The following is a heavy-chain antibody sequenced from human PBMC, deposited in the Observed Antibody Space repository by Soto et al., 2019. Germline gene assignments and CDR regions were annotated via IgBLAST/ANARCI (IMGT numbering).Heavy chain of an antibody. V-gene: IGHV3-53*01. J-gene: IGHJ4*02. Sequence: PGGSLRLSCVASGFAVSNNYMNWVRRAPGKGLEWVSVVYSGGTTYYADSVRGRFTVSRDDSKNTLFLQMSSLRAEDTAVYYCARAGSPFDSDSSGYWGFDHWGQGTLVTVSS. D-gene: IGHD3-22*01. CDR3: ARAGSPFDSDSSGYWGFDH. CDR2: VYSGGTT. CDR1: GFAVSNNY.